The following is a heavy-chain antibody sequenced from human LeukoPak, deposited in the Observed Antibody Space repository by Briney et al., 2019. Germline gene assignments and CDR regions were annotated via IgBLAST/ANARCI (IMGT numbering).Heavy chain of an antibody. CDR1: GGSNSSYY. V-gene: IGHV4-59*08. D-gene: IGHD4-17*01. CDR2: IYYSGST. J-gene: IGHJ4*02. CDR3: ASLTTVTQGYFDS. Sequence: SETLSLTCTVSGGSNSSYYWSWIRQPPGKGLEWIGYIYYSGSTNYNPSLKSRLTISVDASKNQFSLKLSSVTATDTAVYYCASLTTVTQGYFDSWGQGTLVTVSS.